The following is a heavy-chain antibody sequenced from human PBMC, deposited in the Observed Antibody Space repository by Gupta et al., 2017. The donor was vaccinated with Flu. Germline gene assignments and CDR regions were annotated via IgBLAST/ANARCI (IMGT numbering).Heavy chain of an antibody. CDR3: ARGLYDFWSGYPLDV. D-gene: IGHD3-3*01. CDR1: GGSFSGYY. CDR2: INHSGST. V-gene: IGHV4-34*02. Sequence: QVQLQQWGAGLLKPSETLSLTCAVYGGSFSGYYWSWIRQPPGKGLEWIGEINHSGSTNYNPSLKSRVTISVDTSKNQFSLKVRSVTAADTAAYYCARGLYDFWSGYPLDVWGQGTTVTVSS. J-gene: IGHJ6*02.